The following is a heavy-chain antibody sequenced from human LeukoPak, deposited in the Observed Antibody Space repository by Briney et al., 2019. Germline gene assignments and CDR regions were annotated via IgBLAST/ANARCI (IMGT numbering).Heavy chain of an antibody. CDR1: GFTFSSYA. D-gene: IGHD3-10*01. Sequence: PGGSLRLSCAASGFTFSSYAMSWVRQAPGKGLEWVSGIGFAGDTNYADSVKGRFTISRQNAKNSLYLQMNYLTYGDTAMYFCARGLPGGLDPWGQGTLVTVSS. J-gene: IGHJ5*02. CDR3: ARGLPGGLDP. V-gene: IGHV3-13*01. CDR2: IGFAGDT.